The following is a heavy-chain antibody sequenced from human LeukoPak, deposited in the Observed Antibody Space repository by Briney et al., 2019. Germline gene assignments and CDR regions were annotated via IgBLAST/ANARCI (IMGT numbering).Heavy chain of an antibody. D-gene: IGHD1-14*01. Sequence: SETLSLTCTVSGGSISGHYWSWIRQPPGKGPEWIGYIYYSGSTNYKPSLKSRVTISVDTSKNHFSLKLNSVTAADTAVYYCARGGAGGAFDIWGQGTMVTVSS. CDR3: ARGGAGGAFDI. J-gene: IGHJ3*02. CDR2: IYYSGST. V-gene: IGHV4-59*11. CDR1: GGSISGHY.